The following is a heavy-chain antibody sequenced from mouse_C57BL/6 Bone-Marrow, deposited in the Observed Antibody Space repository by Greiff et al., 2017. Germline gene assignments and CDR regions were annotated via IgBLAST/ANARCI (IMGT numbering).Heavy chain of an antibody. Sequence: VQLQQSGPELVKPGASVKMSCKASGYTFTDYNMHWVKQSHGKSLEWIGYINPNNGGTSYNQKFKGKATLTVNKSSSTAYMELRSLTSEDSAVYYCARWGTGTAWFAYWGQGTRVTVSA. J-gene: IGHJ3*01. CDR2: INPNNGGT. D-gene: IGHD4-1*01. CDR1: GYTFTDYN. V-gene: IGHV1-22*01. CDR3: ARWGTGTAWFAY.